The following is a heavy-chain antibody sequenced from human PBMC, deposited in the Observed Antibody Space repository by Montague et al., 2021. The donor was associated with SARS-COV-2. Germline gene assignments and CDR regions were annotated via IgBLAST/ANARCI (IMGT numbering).Heavy chain of an antibody. Sequence: SETLSLTCAVYSGSFSDFYWTWIRQPPGKGLEWIGESNHTVRASYNPSLKSRVTLSVDTSKNQFSLKLQSVTSADTAVYYCARGQVTIFGMLIFFTAAGSLDGWGQGTLVTVYS. V-gene: IGHV4-34*01. CDR2: SNHTVRA. CDR3: ARGQVTIFGMLIFFTAAGSLDG. J-gene: IGHJ3*01. D-gene: IGHD3-3*01. CDR1: SGSFSDFY.